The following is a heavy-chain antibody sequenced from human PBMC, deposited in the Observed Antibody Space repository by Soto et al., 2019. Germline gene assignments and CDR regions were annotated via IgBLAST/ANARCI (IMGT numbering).Heavy chain of an antibody. J-gene: IGHJ4*02. CDR3: AKTFRGGWYPRPFDY. V-gene: IGHV3-23*01. CDR2: ISGSGGST. D-gene: IGHD6-19*01. CDR1: GFTFSSYA. Sequence: GGSLRLSCAASGFTFSSYAMSWVRQAPGKGLEWVSAISGSGGSTYYADSVKGRFTISRDNSKNTLYLQMNSLRAEDTAVYYCAKTFRGGWYPRPFDYCGQGTLVTVSS.